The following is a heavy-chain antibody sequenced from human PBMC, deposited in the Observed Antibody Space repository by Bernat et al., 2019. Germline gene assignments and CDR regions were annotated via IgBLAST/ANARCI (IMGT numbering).Heavy chain of an antibody. CDR1: GFTFSRYW. J-gene: IGHJ4*02. CDR3: AREGRYSSGDY. Sequence: EVQLVESGGGLVQPGGSLRLSCAASGFTFSRYWMSWVRLAPGRGLEWVAAIKGDGSAKYYVDSVKGRITISRDNAKNSLYLQMDSLRAEDTAVYYCAREGRYSSGDYWGQGTLVTVSS. V-gene: IGHV3-7*04. CDR2: IKGDGSAK. D-gene: IGHD6-19*01.